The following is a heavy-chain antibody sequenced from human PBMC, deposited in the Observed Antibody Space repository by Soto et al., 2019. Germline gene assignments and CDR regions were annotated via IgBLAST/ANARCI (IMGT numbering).Heavy chain of an antibody. CDR3: ARDSTGPADV. CDR2: ICYSGST. V-gene: IGHV4-59*01. CDR1: GGSISSYY. Sequence: QVQLQESGPGLVKPWETLSLTCTVSGGSISSYYWSWIRQPPGKGLEWIGYICYSGSTNYNPSLTNRVTISVDTSKHHFSLKLRSVTAADTAVYFCARDSTGPADVWGQGTPVTVSS. J-gene: IGHJ6*02. D-gene: IGHD6-19*01.